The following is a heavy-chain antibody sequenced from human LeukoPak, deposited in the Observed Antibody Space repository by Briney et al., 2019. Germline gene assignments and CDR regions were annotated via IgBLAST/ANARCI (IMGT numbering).Heavy chain of an antibody. CDR2: IHSSGST. V-gene: IGHV4-4*09. Sequence: SETLSLTCTVSGGSISNFHWTWIWQPPGKGLEWIGWIHSSGSTSYNPSLKSRVTISVDTSKNQFSLQMNSVTAADTAVYYCARWGGCSGANCLQDRRAFDIWGQGTMVTVSS. CDR1: GGSISNFH. D-gene: IGHD2-8*02. CDR3: ARWGGCSGANCLQDRRAFDI. J-gene: IGHJ3*02.